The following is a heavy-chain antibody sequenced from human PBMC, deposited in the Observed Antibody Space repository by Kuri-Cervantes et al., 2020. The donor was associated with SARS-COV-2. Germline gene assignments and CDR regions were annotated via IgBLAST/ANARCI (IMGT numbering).Heavy chain of an antibody. V-gene: IGHV3-23*01. D-gene: IGHD6-13*01. J-gene: IGHJ6*04. Sequence: GGSLRLSCAASGFTFSSYAMSWVRQAPGKGLEWVSAISGSGGSTYYADSVKGRFTISRDNSKNTLYLQMNSLRAEDTAVYYCARDGGPREQQLGVWGKGTTVTVSS. CDR1: GFTFSSYA. CDR3: ARDGGPREQQLGV. CDR2: ISGSGGST.